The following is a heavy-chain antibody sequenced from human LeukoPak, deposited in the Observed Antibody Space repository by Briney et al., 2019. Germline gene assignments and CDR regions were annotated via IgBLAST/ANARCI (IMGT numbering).Heavy chain of an antibody. J-gene: IGHJ3*02. CDR3: ATSGSLGAFDI. CDR1: GYSFSSYW. CDR2: IYPGDSDT. Sequence: GESLKISCKGSGYSFSSYWIGWVRQMPGKGLEWMGIIYPGDSDTRYNPSFQGQVTISADKSISTAYLQCSLKASDTAMYYCATSGSLGAFDIWGQGTMVTVSS. D-gene: IGHD1-26*01. V-gene: IGHV5-51*01.